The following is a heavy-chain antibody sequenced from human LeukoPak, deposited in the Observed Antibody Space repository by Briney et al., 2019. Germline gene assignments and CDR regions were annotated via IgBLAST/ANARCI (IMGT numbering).Heavy chain of an antibody. D-gene: IGHD5-12*01. J-gene: IGHJ4*02. V-gene: IGHV1-18*01. CDR2: INIYSGNT. CDR1: GYTFTTYA. CDR3: ARVYPRSGYSGYDPPRGPDY. Sequence: ASVKVSCKTSGYTFTTYAINWVRQAPGQGLEWVGWINIYSGNTDYAQKFQGRVAMTTDTSTSTAYMELRSLRSDDTAVYYCARVYPRSGYSGYDPPRGPDYWGQGTLVTVSS.